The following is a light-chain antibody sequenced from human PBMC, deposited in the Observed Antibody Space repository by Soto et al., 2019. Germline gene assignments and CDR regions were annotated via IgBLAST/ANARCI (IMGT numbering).Light chain of an antibody. CDR1: SSDVGKYNL. V-gene: IGLV2-23*02. Sequence: QSALTQPASVSGSPGQSITISCTGTSSDVGKYNLVSWYQHHPGKAPKLMIYDVTKRPSGVSNRFSGSKSGNTASLTISGLQAEDEADYYCCSYVAASSVVFVGGTKLTVL. CDR2: DVT. CDR3: CSYVAASSVV. J-gene: IGLJ2*01.